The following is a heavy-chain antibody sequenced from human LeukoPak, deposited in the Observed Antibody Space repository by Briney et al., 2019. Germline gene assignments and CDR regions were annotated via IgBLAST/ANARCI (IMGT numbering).Heavy chain of an antibody. CDR1: GGSISSYY. D-gene: IGHD3-22*01. Sequence: PSETLSLTCTVSGGSISSYYWSWIRQHPGKGLEWIGYIYYSGSTYYNPSLKSRVTISVDTSKNQFSLKLSSVTAADTAVYYCARDTYDSSGYSPLVGLWGRGTLVTVSS. CDR2: IYYSGST. V-gene: IGHV4-59*06. CDR3: ARDTYDSSGYSPLVGL. J-gene: IGHJ2*01.